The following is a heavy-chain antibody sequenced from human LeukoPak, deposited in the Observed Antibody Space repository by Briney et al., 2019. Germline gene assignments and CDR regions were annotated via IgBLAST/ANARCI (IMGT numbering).Heavy chain of an antibody. J-gene: IGHJ4*02. D-gene: IGHD3-9*01. V-gene: IGHV5-51*01. CDR1: GYSFTTYW. Sequence: GESLKISCKGSGYSFTTYWIGWVRQMPGKGLEWMGIIYPGDSGTRYSPAFQGQVTISADKSISTAYLQWSSLKASDTAMYYCARTVDILTGYFPYYFDYWGQGTLVTVSS. CDR3: ARTVDILTGYFPYYFDY. CDR2: IYPGDSGT.